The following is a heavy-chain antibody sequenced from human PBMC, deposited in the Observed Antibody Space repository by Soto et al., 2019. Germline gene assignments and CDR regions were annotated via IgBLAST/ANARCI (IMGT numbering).Heavy chain of an antibody. CDR2: ITDSGDST. Sequence: GGSLRLSCAASGFTFLTYAMSWVRQAPGKGLEWVSSITDSGDSTYYADSVKGRFTISRDNSKNTLYLQMKSLRVEDTAVYYCAQDTPVVTFIFDSWGQGTLVTDSS. CDR1: GFTFLTYA. V-gene: IGHV3-23*01. D-gene: IGHD2-21*02. J-gene: IGHJ4*02. CDR3: AQDTPVVTFIFDS.